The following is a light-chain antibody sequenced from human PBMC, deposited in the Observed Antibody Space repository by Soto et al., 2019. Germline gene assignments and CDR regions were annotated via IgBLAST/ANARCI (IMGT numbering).Light chain of an antibody. CDR2: GAS. J-gene: IGKJ2*01. V-gene: IGKV3-20*01. Sequence: DIVLTQSPGTLSLSPGERATLSCRASQSVSSNYLAWYQQKPGQAPRLLIYGASSRATGIPDRFSGSGSGTDFTLTISRLEPEDFAVYYCQQYGSTPRTFGQGTKREIK. CDR3: QQYGSTPRT. CDR1: QSVSSNY.